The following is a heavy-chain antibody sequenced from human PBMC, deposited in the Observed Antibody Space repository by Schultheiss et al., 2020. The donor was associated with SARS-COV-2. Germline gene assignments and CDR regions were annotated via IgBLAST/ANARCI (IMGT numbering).Heavy chain of an antibody. J-gene: IGHJ4*02. Sequence: SETLSLTCTVSGGSISSGDYYWSWIRQPPGKGLEWIGEINHSGSTNYNPSLKSRVTISVDTSKNQFSLKLSSVTAADTAVYYCARGLWFGEFLDYWGQGTLVTVSS. V-gene: IGHV4-30-4*01. CDR3: ARGLWFGEFLDY. CDR2: INHSGST. CDR1: GGSISSGDYY. D-gene: IGHD3-10*01.